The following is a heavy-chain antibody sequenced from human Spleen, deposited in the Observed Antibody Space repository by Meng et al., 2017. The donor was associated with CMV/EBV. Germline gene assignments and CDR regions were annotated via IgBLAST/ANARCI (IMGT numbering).Heavy chain of an antibody. CDR2: ISPIESKA. CDR3: ARLGGDGYLDAFDI. D-gene: IGHD5-24*01. CDR1: GYSFTSYW. V-gene: IGHV5-51*01. J-gene: IGHJ3*02. Sequence: KVSCKGSGYSFTSYWIGWVRQMPGKGLEWMGVISPIESKARYNPSFQGQVTISADRSLSTAYLHWSSLKVSDTAMYYCARLGGDGYLDAFDIWGQGTMVTVSS.